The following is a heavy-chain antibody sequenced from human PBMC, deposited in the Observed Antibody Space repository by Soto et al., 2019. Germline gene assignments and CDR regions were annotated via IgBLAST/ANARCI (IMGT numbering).Heavy chain of an antibody. D-gene: IGHD5-18*01. CDR1: GFTFSSYS. V-gene: IGHV3-48*02. CDR2: ISSSSSTI. J-gene: IGHJ6*03. CDR3: ARGNLLRLPYYYYYYMDV. Sequence: EVQLVESGGGLVQPGGSLRLSCAASGFTFSSYSMNWVRQAPGKGLEWVSYISSSSSTIYYADSVKGRFTISRDNAKNSLYLQMNSLRDEDTAVYYCARGNLLRLPYYYYYYMDVWGKGTTVTVSS.